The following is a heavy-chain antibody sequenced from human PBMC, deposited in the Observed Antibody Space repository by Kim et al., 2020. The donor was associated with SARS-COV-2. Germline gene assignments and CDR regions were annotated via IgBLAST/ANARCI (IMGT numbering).Heavy chain of an antibody. CDR1: GFTFSDHY. D-gene: IGHD3-10*01. V-gene: IGHV3-72*01. Sequence: GGSLRLSCAASGFTFSDHYMDWVRQAPGKGLEWVGRTRNKANSYTTEYAASVKGRFTISRDDSKNSLYLQMNSLKTEDTAVYYCARGETYYYDSDLYGMDVWGQGTTVTVSS. J-gene: IGHJ6*02. CDR3: ARGETYYYDSDLYGMDV. CDR2: TRNKANSYTT.